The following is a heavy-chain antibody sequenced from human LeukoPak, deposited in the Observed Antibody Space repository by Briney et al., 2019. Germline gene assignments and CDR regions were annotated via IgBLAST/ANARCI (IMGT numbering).Heavy chain of an antibody. CDR2: INPNTGRT. CDR1: GYTFSGYY. V-gene: IGHV1-2*02. CDR3: ARVKVRGYSKSMGY. Sequence: ASVKVSCKASGYTFSGYYMHWVRQAPGQGLEWMGWINPNTGRTNYAQNFQGRVTMTSDTSISTAYMELNSLRSDDTAVYYCARVKVRGYSKSMGYWGQGTLVTVSS. D-gene: IGHD5-18*01. J-gene: IGHJ4*02.